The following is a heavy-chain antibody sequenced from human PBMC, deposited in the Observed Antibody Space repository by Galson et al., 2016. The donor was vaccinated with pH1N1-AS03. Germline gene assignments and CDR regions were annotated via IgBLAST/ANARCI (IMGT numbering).Heavy chain of an antibody. CDR3: ARGAPGDHLLSPLWN. D-gene: IGHD2-2*01. CDR1: GFTFSSYA. V-gene: IGHV3-23*01. Sequence: SLRLSCAASGFTFSSYAMSWVRQAPGKGLEWVSAISGSGGSTYYADSAKGRFTISRDNAKNSLYLQMSSLRAEDTAIYYCARGAPGDHLLSPLWNWGQGTLVTVSS. CDR2: ISGSGGST. J-gene: IGHJ4*02.